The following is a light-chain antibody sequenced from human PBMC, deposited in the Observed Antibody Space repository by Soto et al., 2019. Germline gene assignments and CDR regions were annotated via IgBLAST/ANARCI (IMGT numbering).Light chain of an antibody. Sequence: DLVMTQSPDSLAVSLGERATIHCKSSQSVLSSAKNKNFLTWYQQKPGQPPKMIIYWASTRASGVPDRLSGSGSGTDLTLTISRLQAEDVAVYYCQKHYSSPLTCGGGTKVDIK. V-gene: IGKV4-1*01. CDR2: WAS. J-gene: IGKJ4*01. CDR1: QSVLSSAKNKNF. CDR3: QKHYSSPLT.